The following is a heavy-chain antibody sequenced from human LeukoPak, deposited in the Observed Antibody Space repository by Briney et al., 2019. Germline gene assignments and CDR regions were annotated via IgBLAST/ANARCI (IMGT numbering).Heavy chain of an antibody. CDR1: GGSISSYY. D-gene: IGHD6-6*01. V-gene: IGHV4-4*09. CDR3: ARGLRQLVFNLDYYYYYMDV. J-gene: IGHJ6*03. CDR2: IYTSGST. Sequence: PSETLSLTCTVSGGSISSYYWSWIRQPPGKGLEWIGYIYTSGSTNYSPSLKSRVTISVDTSKNQFSLKLSSVTAADTAVYYCARGLRQLVFNLDYYYYYMDVWGKGTTVTVSS.